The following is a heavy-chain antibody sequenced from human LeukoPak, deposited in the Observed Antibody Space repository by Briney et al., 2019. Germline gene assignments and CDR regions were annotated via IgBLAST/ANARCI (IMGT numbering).Heavy chain of an antibody. Sequence: GGSLRLSCAASGFTFSSYGMHWVRQAPGKGLEWVAVIWYDGSNKYYADSVKGRFTISRDNSKNTLYLQMNSLRAEDTAVYYCARARTAISPSDLDYWGQGTLVTVSS. CDR1: GFTFSSYG. CDR3: ARARTAISPSDLDY. V-gene: IGHV3-33*01. J-gene: IGHJ4*02. D-gene: IGHD2-21*02. CDR2: IWYDGSNK.